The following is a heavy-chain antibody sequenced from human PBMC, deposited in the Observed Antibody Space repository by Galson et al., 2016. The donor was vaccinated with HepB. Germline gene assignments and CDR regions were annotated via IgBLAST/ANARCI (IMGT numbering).Heavy chain of an antibody. J-gene: IGHJ4*02. V-gene: IGHV3-30*14. D-gene: IGHD3-3*01. CDR3: ARNVPVTIFGY. CDR1: GFSFRSYA. CDR2: TSYDGGIK. Sequence: SLRLSCAASGFSFRSYAMHWVRQAPGKGLEWVGLTSYDGGIKFYADSVRGRFTISRDSSKNTLYLQMNSLRPEDTAVYYCARNVPVTIFGYWGQGTLVTVSS.